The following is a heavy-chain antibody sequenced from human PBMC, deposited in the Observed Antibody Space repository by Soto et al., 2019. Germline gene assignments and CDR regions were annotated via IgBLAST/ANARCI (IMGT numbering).Heavy chain of an antibody. CDR1: GFTFSSYT. CDR3: ARELMPAAGSGDFYAMDV. V-gene: IGHV3-30*04. Sequence: GGSLRLSCAASGFTFSSYTMHWVRQAPGKGLEWVAVITYNGNEYYTDSVRGRFTISRDSSRTTVYLQMNSLRPGDTALYYCARELMPAAGSGDFYAMDVWGQGTKVTVS. J-gene: IGHJ6*02. D-gene: IGHD6-13*01. CDR2: ITYNGNE.